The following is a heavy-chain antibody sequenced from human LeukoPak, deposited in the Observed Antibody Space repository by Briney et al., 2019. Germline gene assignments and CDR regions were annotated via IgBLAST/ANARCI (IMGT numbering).Heavy chain of an antibody. CDR3: AKRYGSGTYLSAFDI. CDR2: ISGSGGST. D-gene: IGHD3-10*01. CDR1: GFTFSNYA. J-gene: IGHJ3*02. V-gene: IGHV3-23*01. Sequence: GGSLRLSCAASGFTFSNYAMSWVRQAPGKGLEWVSGISGSGGSTYYADSVKGRFTISRDNSQNTLYLRMNSLRVEDTAVFYCAKRYGSGTYLSAFDIWGQGTMVTVSS.